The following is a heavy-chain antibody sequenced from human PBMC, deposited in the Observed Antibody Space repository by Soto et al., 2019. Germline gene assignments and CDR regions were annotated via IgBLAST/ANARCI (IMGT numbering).Heavy chain of an antibody. CDR1: SGSISSSNW. J-gene: IGHJ5*02. CDR3: ARGLASEEGRFDP. CDR2: IYHSGST. Sequence: SETLSLTCAVSSGSISSSNWWSWVRQPPGKGLEWIGEIYHSGSTNYNPSLKSRVTISVDKSKNQFSLKLSSVTAADTAVYYCARGLASEEGRFDPWGQGTLVTVSS. V-gene: IGHV4-4*02.